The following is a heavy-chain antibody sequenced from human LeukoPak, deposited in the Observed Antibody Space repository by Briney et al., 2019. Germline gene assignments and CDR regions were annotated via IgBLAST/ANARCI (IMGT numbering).Heavy chain of an antibody. V-gene: IGHV1-18*01. Sequence: ASVKVSCKASGYTFISYGISWVRQAPGQGLEWMGWISAYNGNTNYARKLQGRVTMTTDTSTNTAYMDLRSLRSDDTAVYYCARDIQDGDGQPFDYWGQGTLVTVSS. CDR2: ISAYNGNT. CDR1: GYTFISYG. J-gene: IGHJ4*02. CDR3: ARDIQDGDGQPFDY. D-gene: IGHD5-24*01.